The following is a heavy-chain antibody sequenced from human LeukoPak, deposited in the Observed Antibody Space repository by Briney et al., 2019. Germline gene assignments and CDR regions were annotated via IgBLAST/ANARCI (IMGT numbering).Heavy chain of an antibody. V-gene: IGHV3-30*01. CDR2: ISYDGSNK. J-gene: IGHJ4*02. D-gene: IGHD7-27*01. CDR1: GFTFSSYA. CDR3: ARVSLGWTDY. Sequence: VGSLRLSCAASGFTFSSYAMHWVRQAPGKGLEWVAVISYDGSNKYYVDSVKGRFTISRDNSKNTLYLQMNSLRAEDTAVYYCARVSLGWTDYWGQGTLVTVSS.